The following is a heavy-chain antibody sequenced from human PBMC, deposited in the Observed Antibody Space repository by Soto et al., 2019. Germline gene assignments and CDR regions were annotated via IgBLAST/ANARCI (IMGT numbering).Heavy chain of an antibody. J-gene: IGHJ4*02. D-gene: IGHD2-15*01. CDR2: IYYSGST. V-gene: IGHV4-39*01. CDR1: GDSISTSGYY. Sequence: TLSLTCTVSGDSISTSGYYWGWVRQPPGKGLEWVGTIYYSGSTYYNPSLKSRVTISIHTSENQFSLKLTSVTAADTAVYYCARLGGVVAASDFDYWGQGTLVTVSS. CDR3: ARLGGVVAASDFDY.